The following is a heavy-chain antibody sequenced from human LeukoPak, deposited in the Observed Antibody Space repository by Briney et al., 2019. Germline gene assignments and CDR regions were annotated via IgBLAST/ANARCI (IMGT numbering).Heavy chain of an antibody. D-gene: IGHD6-6*01. CDR2: IYHTGSN. V-gene: IGHV4-61*08. CDR1: GGSVSNADYY. Sequence: PSETLSLTCTVSGGSVSNADYYWSWIRHPPGKTLEWIGYIYHTGSNNYKYSLKSRVTISLDTSKNQFSLKLSSVTAADTAVYYCARDEGPSQFQHWGQGTLVTVSS. J-gene: IGHJ1*01. CDR3: ARDEGPSQFQH.